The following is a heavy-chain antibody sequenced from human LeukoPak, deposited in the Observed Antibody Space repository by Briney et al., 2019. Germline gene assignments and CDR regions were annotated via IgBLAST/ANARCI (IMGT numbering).Heavy chain of an antibody. J-gene: IGHJ5*02. V-gene: IGHV1-2*02. CDR3: AREKVEGANWFDP. Sequence: ASVKVSCKASGYTFTGQYLHWVRQAPGQGLEWMGWINPNSGGTNYAQKFQGRVTMTRDTSISTVYMELSRLRSDDTAVYYCAREKVEGANWFDPWGQGTLVTVFS. CDR2: INPNSGGT. CDR1: GYTFTGQY. D-gene: IGHD2-15*01.